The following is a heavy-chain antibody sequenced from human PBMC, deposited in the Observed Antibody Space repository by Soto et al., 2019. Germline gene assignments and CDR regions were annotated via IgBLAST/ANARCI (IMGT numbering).Heavy chain of an antibody. Sequence: PSETLSLTCAVYGGSFSGYYWSWIRQPPGKGLEWIGEINHSGSTNYNPSLKSRVTISVDTSKNQFSLKLSSVTAAETAVYYCARGRNNWNYVGYYYYGMDVWGKGTTVTVSS. CDR3: ARGRNNWNYVGYYYYGMDV. CDR1: GGSFSGYY. CDR2: INHSGST. V-gene: IGHV4-34*01. D-gene: IGHD1-7*01. J-gene: IGHJ6*04.